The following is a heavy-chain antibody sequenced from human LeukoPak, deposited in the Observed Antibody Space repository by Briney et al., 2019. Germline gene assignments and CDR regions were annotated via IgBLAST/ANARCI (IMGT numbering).Heavy chain of an antibody. CDR3: AKASSGIAVAGADY. CDR2: ISEDGGST. V-gene: IGHV3-43*02. J-gene: IGHJ4*02. CDR1: GFTFDDYA. Sequence: PGGSLRLSCPASGFTFDDYAMHWVRQAPGKGLEWVSLISEDGGSTYYADSVKGRFTISRDNSKNSLYLQMNSLRTEDTALYYCAKASSGIAVAGADYWGQGTLVTVSS. D-gene: IGHD6-19*01.